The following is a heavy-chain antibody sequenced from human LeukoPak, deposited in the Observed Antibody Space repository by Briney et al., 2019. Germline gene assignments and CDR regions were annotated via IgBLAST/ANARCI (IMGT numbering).Heavy chain of an antibody. J-gene: IGHJ2*01. Sequence: SETLSLTCTVSGGSISSYYWSWVRQPPGKGLEWIGYIYYSGSTNYNPSLKSRVTISVDTSKNQFSLKLSSVTAADTAVYYCARGERTHLPLDLWGRGTLVTVSS. CDR2: IYYSGST. CDR1: GGSISSYY. V-gene: IGHV4-59*01. CDR3: ARGERTHLPLDL. D-gene: IGHD1-1*01.